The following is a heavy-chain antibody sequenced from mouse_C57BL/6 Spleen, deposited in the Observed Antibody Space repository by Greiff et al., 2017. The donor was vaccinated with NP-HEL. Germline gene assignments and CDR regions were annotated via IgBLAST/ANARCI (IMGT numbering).Heavy chain of an antibody. CDR2: INYDGSST. Sequence: EVQLVESEGGLVQPGSSMKLSCTASGFTFSDYYMAWVRQVPEKGLEWVANINYDGSSTYYLDSLKSRFIISRDNAKNILYLQMSSLKSEDTATYYCARLYDGYPLFDYWGQGTTLTVSS. D-gene: IGHD2-3*01. CDR3: ARLYDGYPLFDY. CDR1: GFTFSDYY. J-gene: IGHJ2*01. V-gene: IGHV5-16*01.